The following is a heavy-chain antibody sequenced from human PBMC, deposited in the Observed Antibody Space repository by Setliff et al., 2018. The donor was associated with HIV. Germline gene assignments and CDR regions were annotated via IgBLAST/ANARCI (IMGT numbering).Heavy chain of an antibody. Sequence: ASVKVSCKASGYPFTSYAMNWVRQAPGQGLEWMGWINTKTGNPTYAQGFTGRFVFSLDTSVSTAYLQISSLKAEDTAVYYCASVGPRYSSGWCPAYWGQGTLVTVSS. D-gene: IGHD6-19*01. V-gene: IGHV7-4-1*02. J-gene: IGHJ4*02. CDR2: INTKTGNP. CDR1: GYPFTSYA. CDR3: ASVGPRYSSGWCPAY.